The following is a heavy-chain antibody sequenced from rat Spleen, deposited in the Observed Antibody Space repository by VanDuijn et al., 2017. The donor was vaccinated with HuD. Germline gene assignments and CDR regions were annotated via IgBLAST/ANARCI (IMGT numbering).Heavy chain of an antibody. CDR1: GFSLTSYT. V-gene: IGHV2-6*01. CDR3: ATQRGY. CDR2: ISSGGST. Sequence: QVQLKESGPGLVQPSQTLSLTCTVSGFSLTSYTVSWVRQPPGKGLEWIAAISSGGSTYYNSALKSRLSISRDTSKSQVFLKMNSLQTEDTAMYFCATQRGYRGQGVMVTVSS. J-gene: IGHJ2*01.